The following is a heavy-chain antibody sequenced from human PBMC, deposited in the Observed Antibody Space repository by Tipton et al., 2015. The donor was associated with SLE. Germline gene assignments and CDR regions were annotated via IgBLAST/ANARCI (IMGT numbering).Heavy chain of an antibody. D-gene: IGHD2-2*01. CDR2: ISYDGSNK. CDR1: GFTFSSYA. Sequence: SLRLSCAASGFTFSSYAMHWVRQAPGKGLEWVAVISYDGSNKYYADSVKGRFTISRDNSKNTLYLQMNSLRAEDTAVYYCASCSSTSCYLGAFDIWGQGTMVTVSS. V-gene: IGHV3-30-3*01. CDR3: ASCSSTSCYLGAFDI. J-gene: IGHJ3*02.